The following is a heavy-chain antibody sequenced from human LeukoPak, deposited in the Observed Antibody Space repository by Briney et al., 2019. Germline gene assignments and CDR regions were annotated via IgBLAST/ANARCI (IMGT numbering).Heavy chain of an antibody. Sequence: ASVKVSCKASGYTFTAYYIHWVRQAPGQGLEWMGWISPNSGGTNYAPKFQGRVTMTRDTSISTAYMELSRLRSDDTAVYYCASGYYYDSSGSPAFDIWGQGTMVTVSS. V-gene: IGHV1-2*02. CDR3: ASGYYYDSSGSPAFDI. D-gene: IGHD3-22*01. CDR2: ISPNSGGT. CDR1: GYTFTAYY. J-gene: IGHJ3*02.